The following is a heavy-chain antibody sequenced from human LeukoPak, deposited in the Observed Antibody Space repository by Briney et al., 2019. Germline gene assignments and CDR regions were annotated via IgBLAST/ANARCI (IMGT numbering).Heavy chain of an antibody. CDR2: ISSSSYI. D-gene: IGHD3-9*01. V-gene: IGHV3-21*01. J-gene: IGHJ6*02. CDR3: ARVTISFLGSHGMDV. Sequence: GGSLRLSCAASGFTFSSYSINWVRQAPGKGLEWVSSISSSSYIYYADSVKGRFTISRDNAKNSLYLQMNSLRAEDTAVYYCARVTISFLGSHGMDVWGQGTTVTVSS. CDR1: GFTFSSYS.